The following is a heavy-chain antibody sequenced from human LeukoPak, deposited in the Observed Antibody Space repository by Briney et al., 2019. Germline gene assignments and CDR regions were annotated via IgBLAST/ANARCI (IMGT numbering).Heavy chain of an antibody. CDR2: ISGGGGST. D-gene: IGHD2-21*02. Sequence: PGGSLRLSCAASGFTFSNCAMSWVRQAPGKGLEWVSAISGGGGSTYYADSVKGRFTISRDNSKNTLYLQMNSLRAEDTAIYYCAKGKVVTGIDYWGQGTLVTVSP. V-gene: IGHV3-23*01. J-gene: IGHJ4*02. CDR1: GFTFSNCA. CDR3: AKGKVVTGIDY.